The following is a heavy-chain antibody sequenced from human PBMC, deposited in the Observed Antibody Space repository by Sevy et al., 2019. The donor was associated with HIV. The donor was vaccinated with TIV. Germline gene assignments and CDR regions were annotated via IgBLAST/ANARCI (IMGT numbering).Heavy chain of an antibody. Sequence: ASVKVSCKASGYTFTGYYMHWVRQAPGQGLEWMGWINPNSGGTNYAQKFQGRVTMTRDMSISTAYMELSRLRSDDTAVYYCAREDRIAVAARAFDIWGQGTMVTVSS. CDR2: INPNSGGT. CDR1: GYTFTGYY. J-gene: IGHJ3*02. V-gene: IGHV1-2*02. D-gene: IGHD6-19*01. CDR3: AREDRIAVAARAFDI.